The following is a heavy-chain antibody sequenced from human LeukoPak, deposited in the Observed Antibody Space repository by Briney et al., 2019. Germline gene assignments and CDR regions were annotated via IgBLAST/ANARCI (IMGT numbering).Heavy chain of an antibody. J-gene: IGHJ4*02. D-gene: IGHD6-13*01. CDR3: ARDIEAAGLFLDY. CDR2: ISGSSYTT. V-gene: IGHV3-23*01. Sequence: GGSLRLSCAASGFIFSNYAMGWVRLAPGKGLEWVSSISGSSYTTYYADSVKGRFTISRDNSKNTLYLQMNSLRAEDTAVYYCARDIEAAGLFLDYWGQGTLVTVSS. CDR1: GFIFSNYA.